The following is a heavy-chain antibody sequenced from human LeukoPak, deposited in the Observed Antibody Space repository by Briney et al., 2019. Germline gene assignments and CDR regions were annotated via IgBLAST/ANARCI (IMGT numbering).Heavy chain of an antibody. CDR2: ISGSGGST. Sequence: GGSLRLSCAASGFTFSGYAMSWVRQAPGKGLEWVSAISGSGGSTYYADSVKGRFTISRDNSKNTLYLQMNSLRAEDTAVYYCAKERSYCSSTSCPGAFDIWGQGTMVTVSS. V-gene: IGHV3-23*01. CDR1: GFTFSGYA. CDR3: AKERSYCSSTSCPGAFDI. J-gene: IGHJ3*02. D-gene: IGHD2-2*01.